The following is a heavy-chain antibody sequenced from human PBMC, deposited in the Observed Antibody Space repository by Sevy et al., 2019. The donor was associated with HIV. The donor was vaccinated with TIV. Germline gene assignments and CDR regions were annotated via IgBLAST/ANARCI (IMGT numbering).Heavy chain of an antibody. CDR3: AKDLAGPGRRYFDY. Sequence: GGSLRFSCAASGFTFSNYGMHWVRQVPGKGLEWVTFIRYDGSDKYYAASVKGRFTISRDDSKNTLYLQMDSLTPEDTAIYYCAKDLAGPGRRYFDYWGQGTLVTVSS. CDR1: GFTFSNYG. D-gene: IGHD6-13*01. CDR2: IRYDGSDK. J-gene: IGHJ4*02. V-gene: IGHV3-30*02.